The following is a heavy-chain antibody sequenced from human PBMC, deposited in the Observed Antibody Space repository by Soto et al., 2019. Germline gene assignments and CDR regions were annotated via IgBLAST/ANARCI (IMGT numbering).Heavy chain of an antibody. J-gene: IGHJ4*02. CDR2: IYYSGST. Sequence: SETLSLTCTVSGGSISSGGYYWSWIRQHPGKGLEWIGYIYYSGSTYYNPSLKSRVTISVDTSKNQFSPKLSSVTAADTAVYYCATTTPFDYYFDYWGQGTLVTVSS. D-gene: IGHD3-9*01. CDR3: ATTTPFDYYFDY. CDR1: GGSISSGGYY. V-gene: IGHV4-31*03.